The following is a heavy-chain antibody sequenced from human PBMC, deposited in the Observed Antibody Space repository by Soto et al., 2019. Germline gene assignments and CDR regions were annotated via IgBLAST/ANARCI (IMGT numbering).Heavy chain of an antibody. CDR2: ISGTGETT. CDR1: GFIFTKFA. V-gene: IGHV3-23*01. CDR3: AKDAVLVPAGIDSFDV. J-gene: IGHJ3*01. D-gene: IGHD6-19*01. Sequence: EVQLLESGGGLVRRGGSLRLSCAASGFIFTKFAMSWVRQAPGKGLEWVSSISGTGETTYYADSVKGRVAISRDFSKNTLYLQMNSLRAEDTAVYYCAKDAVLVPAGIDSFDVWGQGTMVTVSA.